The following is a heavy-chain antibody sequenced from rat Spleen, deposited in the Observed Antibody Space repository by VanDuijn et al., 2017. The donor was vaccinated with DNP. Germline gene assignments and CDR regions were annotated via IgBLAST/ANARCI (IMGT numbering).Heavy chain of an antibody. CDR3: ARWTMGITLDY. J-gene: IGHJ2*01. V-gene: IGHV2-72*01. Sequence: QVQLKESGPGLMQPSETLSLTCTVSGFSLTSNGVGWVRQPLGKGLVWMGTIWAGGSTNYNSAVQSRLSISRDTSKSQVFLKMNSLQPEDTGTYYCARWTMGITLDYWGQGVMVTVSS. D-gene: IGHD1-9*01. CDR2: IWAGGST. CDR1: GFSLTSNG.